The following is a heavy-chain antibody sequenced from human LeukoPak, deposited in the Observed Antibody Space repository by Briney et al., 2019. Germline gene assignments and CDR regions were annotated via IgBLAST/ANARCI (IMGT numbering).Heavy chain of an antibody. V-gene: IGHV4-4*07. Sequence: SETLSLTCTVSGGSISSYYWSWIREPAGKGLEWIGRIYTSGSTNYNPSLKSRVTMSVDTSKNQFSLKLSSVTAADTAIYYCARFGVDYDMDVWGQGTTVTVSS. CDR1: GGSISSYY. CDR3: ARFGVDYDMDV. D-gene: IGHD3-16*01. CDR2: IYTSGST. J-gene: IGHJ6*02.